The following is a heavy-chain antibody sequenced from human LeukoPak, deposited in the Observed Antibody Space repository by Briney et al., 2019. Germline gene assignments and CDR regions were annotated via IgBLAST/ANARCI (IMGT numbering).Heavy chain of an antibody. V-gene: IGHV3-7*03. CDR1: GFTFTSYW. Sequence: GGSLRLSCAASGFTFTSYWMNWVRQAPGKGLEWVANIKQDGSEKYYVDSVKGRFTISRDNAKNSLYLQMNSLRSEDSAIYYCARAVAGTEGGGYWGQGTLVTVSS. CDR2: IKQDGSEK. CDR3: ARAVAGTEGGGY. J-gene: IGHJ4*02. D-gene: IGHD6-19*01.